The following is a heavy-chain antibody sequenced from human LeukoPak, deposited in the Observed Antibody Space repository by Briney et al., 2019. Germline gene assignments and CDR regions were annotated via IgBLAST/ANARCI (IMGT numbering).Heavy chain of an antibody. CDR2: ISAYNGNT. V-gene: IGHV1-18*01. J-gene: IGHJ4*02. CDR3: ARDRGYSYGYDPNFDY. Sequence: ASVKVSCKASGYTFTSYGISWVRQAPGQGLEWMGRISAYNGNTNYAQKLQGRVTMTTDTSTSTAYMELRSLRSDDTAVYYCARDRGYSYGYDPNFDYWGQGTLVTVSS. CDR1: GYTFTSYG. D-gene: IGHD5-18*01.